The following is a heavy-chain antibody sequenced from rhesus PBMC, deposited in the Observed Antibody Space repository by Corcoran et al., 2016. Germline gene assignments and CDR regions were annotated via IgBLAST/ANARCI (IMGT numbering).Heavy chain of an antibody. CDR2: TYWCSGRT. V-gene: IGHV4-76*01. D-gene: IGHD6-25*01. CDR3: SRGRAAAGTKAFDF. CDR1: GAPIRSGYD. J-gene: IGHJ3*01. Sequence: QAQLQESGPGGGKPSETLSLPCAVSGAPIRSGYDWGWTRQHPGKGREGIGYTYWCSGRTTYNPTLRNRGTISKDASTNQFSLKLSSVTAADTAVYYCSRGRAAAGTKAFDFWGQGLRVTVSS.